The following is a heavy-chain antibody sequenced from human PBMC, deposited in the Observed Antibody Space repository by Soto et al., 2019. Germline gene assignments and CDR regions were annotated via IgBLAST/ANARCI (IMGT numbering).Heavy chain of an antibody. CDR1: GYTFTHFG. CDR2: ISAYNRNT. CDR3: ARVGTPIDY. D-gene: IGHD2-21*02. V-gene: IGHV1-18*01. J-gene: IGHJ4*02. Sequence: QVQLVQSGAEVKKPGASVKVSCKTSGYTFTHFGLSWVRQAPGHGLEWMGWISAYNRNTNHAQNCQGRVTMTTDTSTRTAYMELTSLRSDDTAVYYCARVGTPIDYWGQGTLVTVSS.